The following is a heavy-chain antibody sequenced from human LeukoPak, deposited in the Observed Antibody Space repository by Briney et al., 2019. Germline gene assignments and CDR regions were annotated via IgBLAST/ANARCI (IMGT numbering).Heavy chain of an antibody. CDR2: IYYSGST. D-gene: IGHD3-10*01. CDR1: GGSISSYY. Sequence: SETLSLTCTVSGGSISSYYWSWIRQPPGKGLEWIAYIYYSGSTNYNPSLKSRVTISVDTSKNQFSLKLSSVTAADTAVYYCARGKEVITMLRGLKPGYYFDYWGQGTLVTVSS. V-gene: IGHV4-59*01. CDR3: ARGKEVITMLRGLKPGYYFDY. J-gene: IGHJ4*02.